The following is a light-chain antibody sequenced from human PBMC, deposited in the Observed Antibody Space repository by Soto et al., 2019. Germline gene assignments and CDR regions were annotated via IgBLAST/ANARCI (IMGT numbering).Light chain of an antibody. Sequence: QSVLTQPASVSGSPGQSITISCSGTSSDVGGYNYVSWYQQSPGKAPKLLIYEVTNRPSGVSNRFSGSKSANTASLTISGLQAEDAAAYYCSSSTTSSIWLFGGGTKLTVL. J-gene: IGLJ3*02. CDR2: EVT. CDR1: SSDVGGYNY. CDR3: SSSTTSSIWL. V-gene: IGLV2-14*01.